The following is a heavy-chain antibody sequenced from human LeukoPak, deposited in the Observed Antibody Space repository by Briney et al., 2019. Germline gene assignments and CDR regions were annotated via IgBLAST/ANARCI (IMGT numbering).Heavy chain of an antibody. D-gene: IGHD3-3*01. CDR3: ARDTLGFLEWLSDY. Sequence: GGSLGLSCAASGFPFNIYAMSWVRQAPGKGLEWVAGITGAGSGTYYADSVKGRFTISRDNSKNSLYLQMNSLRAEDTAVYYCARDTLGFLEWLSDYWGQGTLVTVSS. CDR2: ITGAGSGT. CDR1: GFPFNIYA. V-gene: IGHV3-23*01. J-gene: IGHJ4*02.